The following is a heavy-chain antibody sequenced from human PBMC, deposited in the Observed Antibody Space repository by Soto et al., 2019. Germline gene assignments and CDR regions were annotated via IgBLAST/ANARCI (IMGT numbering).Heavy chain of an antibody. D-gene: IGHD1-7*01. Sequence: QLHLQESGPGLVKPSETLSLTCSVSGGSISSSSNYWGWIRQPPGEGLEWIGTISHRGSTYYNPSPMSXXTXFDXTSKNQFSLNLTSVGPADTAVFFCVGCKVGTMLQCWGQGGLVTASS. J-gene: IGHJ4*02. CDR2: ISHRGST. CDR3: VGCKVGTMLQC. V-gene: IGHV4-39*01. CDR1: GGSISSSSNY.